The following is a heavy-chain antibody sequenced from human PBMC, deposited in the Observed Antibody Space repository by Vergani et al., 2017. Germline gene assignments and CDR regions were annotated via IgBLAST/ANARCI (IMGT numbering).Heavy chain of an antibody. CDR3: ASSLGYCTSGSCRPYYFDL. Sequence: QVQLVQSGAAVKKPGASAKVSCTASGYIFKNYYMHWLRLAPGQGFQWMGVVNFVTGAATSPQKFEGRITMTRDTSTATFYMDLSSLKYEDTAIYYCASSLGYCTSGSCRPYYFDLWGQGTLVTVSS. D-gene: IGHD2-15*01. V-gene: IGHV1-46*02. CDR1: GYIFKNYY. CDR2: VNFVTGAA. J-gene: IGHJ4*02.